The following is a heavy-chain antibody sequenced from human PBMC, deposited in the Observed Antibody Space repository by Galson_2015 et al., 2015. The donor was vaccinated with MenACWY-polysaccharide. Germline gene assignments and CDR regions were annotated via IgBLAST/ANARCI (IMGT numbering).Heavy chain of an antibody. D-gene: IGHD2-2*02. Sequence: SLRLSCAASGFTFSTYSMTWVRQAPGKGLEWVSYINGGSSTIYYADSVKGRFTISRDNAKNSLYLQMNSLRDDDTAVYYCARDSCYIVAFEYWGRGTLVTVSS. CDR3: ARDSCYIVAFEY. V-gene: IGHV3-48*02. CDR2: INGGSSTI. CDR1: GFTFSTYS. J-gene: IGHJ4*02.